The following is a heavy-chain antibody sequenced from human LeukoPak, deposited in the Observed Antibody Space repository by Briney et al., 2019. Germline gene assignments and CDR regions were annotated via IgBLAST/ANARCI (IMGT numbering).Heavy chain of an antibody. Sequence: SETLSLTCTVSGGSISSYYWSWIRQPPGKGLEWIGYIYYSGSTNYNPSLKSRVTISVDTSKNQFSLKLSSVTAADTAVYYCAREYYYDSSGPTAFDIWGQGTLVTVSS. J-gene: IGHJ3*02. CDR2: IYYSGST. D-gene: IGHD3-22*01. CDR1: GGSISSYY. V-gene: IGHV4-59*01. CDR3: AREYYYDSSGPTAFDI.